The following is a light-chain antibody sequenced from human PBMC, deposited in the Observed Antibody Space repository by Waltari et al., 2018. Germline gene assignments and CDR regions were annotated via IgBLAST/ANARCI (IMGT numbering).Light chain of an antibody. CDR2: YDS. CDR3: QVWDSSSDHVV. Sequence: SYVLTQPPSVSVAPGKTARITCGGNNIGSKSVHWYQQKPGQAPVLVIYYDSDRLSGIPERFSGSNSGNTATLTISRVEAGDEADYYCQVWDSSSDHVVFGGGTKLTVL. CDR1: NIGSKS. J-gene: IGLJ2*01. V-gene: IGLV3-21*04.